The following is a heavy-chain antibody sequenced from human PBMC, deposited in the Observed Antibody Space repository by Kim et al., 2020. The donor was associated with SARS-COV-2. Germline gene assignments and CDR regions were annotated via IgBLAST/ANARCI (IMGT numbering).Heavy chain of an antibody. V-gene: IGHV1-3*01. CDR1: GYTFTSYA. CDR3: ARVGQMSGSFWGIFDY. Sequence: ASVKVSCKASGYTFTSYAMHWVRQAPGQRLEWMGWINAGNGNTKYSQKFQGRVTITRDTSASTAYMELSSLRSEDTAMYYCARVGQMSGSFWGIFDYWGQGTLVTVSS. J-gene: IGHJ4*02. D-gene: IGHD1-26*01. CDR2: INAGNGNT.